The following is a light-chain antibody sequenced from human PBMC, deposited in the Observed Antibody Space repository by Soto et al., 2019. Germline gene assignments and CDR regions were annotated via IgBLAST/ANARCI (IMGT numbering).Light chain of an antibody. CDR3: QQYKNWPL. CDR1: QSVRSH. Sequence: YLATGSVSPRARVTLYCRASQSVRSHLAWYQQKPGQPPRLLIYGASTRATGIPARFSGSGFGTEFTLTISSLQSEDCAVYYCQQYKNWPLVGQGTRLEIK. V-gene: IGKV3-15*01. J-gene: IGKJ5*01. CDR2: GAS.